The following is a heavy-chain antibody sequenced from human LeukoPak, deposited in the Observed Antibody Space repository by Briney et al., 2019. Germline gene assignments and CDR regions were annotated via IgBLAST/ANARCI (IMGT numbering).Heavy chain of an antibody. J-gene: IGHJ6*02. D-gene: IGHD3-10*01. Sequence: XTXSGGSISSYYXXWIRQPPGKGXGWXGYIYYSGSTYYNPSLKSRVTISVDTSKNQFSLKLSSVTAADTAVYYCARDRASGGSDYYGMDVWGQGTTATVSS. V-gene: IGHV4-59*12. CDR3: ARDRASGGSDYYGMDV. CDR2: IYYSGST. CDR1: GGSISSYY.